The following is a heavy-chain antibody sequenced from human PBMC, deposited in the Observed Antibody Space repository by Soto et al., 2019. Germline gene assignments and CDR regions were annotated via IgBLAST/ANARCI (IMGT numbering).Heavy chain of an antibody. V-gene: IGHV3-23*01. CDR3: AKDGKGGYGGYELDC. CDR2: ISSIDSST. CDR1: GFTFSNYA. D-gene: IGHD5-12*01. Sequence: EVQLLESGGGLVQPGGSLRLSCAASGFTFSNYALSWVRQAPGKGLEWVSSISSIDSSTNYADSVRGRFTISRDNSKNTLYLQINSLRAEDTVVYYCAKDGKGGYGGYELDCWGQGTLVTVSS. J-gene: IGHJ4*02.